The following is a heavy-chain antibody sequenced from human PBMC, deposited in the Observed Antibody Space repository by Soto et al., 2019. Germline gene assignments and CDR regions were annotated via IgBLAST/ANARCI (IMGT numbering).Heavy chain of an antibody. D-gene: IGHD6-6*01. V-gene: IGHV3-30*03. CDR3: ATARPGDLDY. Sequence: GGSLRLSCAASGFTFSSYGTHWVRQAPGKGLEWVAVISYDGSNKYYADSVKGRFTISRDNSKNTLYLQMNSLRAEDTAVYYCATARPGDLDYWGQGTLVTVSS. J-gene: IGHJ4*02. CDR2: ISYDGSNK. CDR1: GFTFSSYG.